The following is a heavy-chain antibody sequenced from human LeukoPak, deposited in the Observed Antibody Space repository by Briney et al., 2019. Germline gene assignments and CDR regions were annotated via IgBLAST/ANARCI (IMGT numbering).Heavy chain of an antibody. Sequence: GGSLRLSCAASGFTFIDHYMDWVRQAPGKGLEWIGRIRNKANSYTTEYAASVKGRFTVSRDDSKNSLFLQMNSLESEDTAVYYCARRNSVTQGLDNWGQGTLVAVSS. V-gene: IGHV3-72*01. D-gene: IGHD5/OR15-5a*01. J-gene: IGHJ4*02. CDR1: GFTFIDHY. CDR3: ARRNSVTQGLDN. CDR2: IRNKANSYTT.